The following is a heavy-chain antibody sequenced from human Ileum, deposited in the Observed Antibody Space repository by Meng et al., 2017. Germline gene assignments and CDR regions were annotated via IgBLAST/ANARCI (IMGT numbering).Heavy chain of an antibody. CDR3: VRGCPDWFDP. Sequence: SQTLSLTCAISGDSVSSTSSAWNWIRQSPSSGLEWLGRTYYRSKWYNEYALSVKSRITINADTSKNQISLHLTYVTPDDAAMYYCVRGCPDWFDPWGQGTLVTVSS. CDR1: GDSVSSTSSA. V-gene: IGHV6-1*01. CDR2: TYYRSKWYN. D-gene: IGHD2-8*01. J-gene: IGHJ5*02.